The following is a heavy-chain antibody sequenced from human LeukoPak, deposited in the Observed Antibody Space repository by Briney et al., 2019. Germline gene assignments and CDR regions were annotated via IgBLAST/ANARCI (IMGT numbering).Heavy chain of an antibody. D-gene: IGHD5-24*01. CDR1: GGSISSSNW. J-gene: IGHJ5*02. Sequence: PSGTLSLTCAVSGGSISSSNWWSWVRQPPGKGLEWIGEIYHSGSTNYNPSLKSRVTISVDKSKNQFSLKLSSVTAADTAVYYCARDNSLQEMAWWFDPWGQGTLVIVS. V-gene: IGHV4-4*02. CDR3: ARDNSLQEMAWWFDP. CDR2: IYHSGST.